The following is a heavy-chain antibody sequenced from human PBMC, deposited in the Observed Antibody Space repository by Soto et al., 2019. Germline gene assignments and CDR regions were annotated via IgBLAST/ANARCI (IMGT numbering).Heavy chain of an antibody. CDR2: IIPIFGTA. Sequence: QVQLVQSGAEVKKPGSSVKVSCKASGGTFSSYAISWVRQAPGQGLEWMGGIIPIFGTANYGQKFQGRVTMTADESTITAYMELSSLRSEDTAVYYCAREGASGSHIGYRGHGTLVPVAS. CDR3: AREGASGSHIGY. D-gene: IGHD3-22*01. V-gene: IGHV1-69*01. CDR1: GGTFSSYA. J-gene: IGHJ4*01.